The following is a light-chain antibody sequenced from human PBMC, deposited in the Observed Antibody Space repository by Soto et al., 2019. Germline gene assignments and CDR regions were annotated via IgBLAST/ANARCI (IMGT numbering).Light chain of an antibody. V-gene: IGKV3-20*01. CDR1: QSVSSSY. CDR3: QQYCSSPPYT. J-gene: IGKJ2*01. Sequence: EIVLTQSPGTLSLSPGERATLSCRASQSVSSSYLAWYQQKPGQAPRLLIYGASSRATGIPDWFSGSGSGTDFTLTISRLEPEDFAVYYCQQYCSSPPYTFGQGTKLEIK. CDR2: GAS.